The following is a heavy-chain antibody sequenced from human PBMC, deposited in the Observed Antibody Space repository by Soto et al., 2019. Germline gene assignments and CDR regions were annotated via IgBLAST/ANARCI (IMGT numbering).Heavy chain of an antibody. J-gene: IGHJ4*02. Sequence: QEQLVESGGGVVQPGRSLRLSCAASGFTFSIFAMHWVRQAPGKGLEWVTVISYDGSNKHYGDSVEGRCTISRDNSKNTQYLQMNSLRPEDTAVYYCARERVADGNNYVYVDLWGQGTLVTVSS. CDR1: GFTFSIFA. D-gene: IGHD5-12*01. CDR2: ISYDGSNK. CDR3: ARERVADGNNYVYVDL. V-gene: IGHV3-30-3*01.